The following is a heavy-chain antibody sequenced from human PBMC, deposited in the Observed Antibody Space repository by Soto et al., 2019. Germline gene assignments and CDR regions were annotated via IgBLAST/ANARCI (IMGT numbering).Heavy chain of an antibody. CDR2: INHSGST. J-gene: IGHJ4*02. CDR3: AVQVDTAMVPYFDY. D-gene: IGHD5-18*01. V-gene: IGHV4-34*01. CDR1: GGSFSGYY. Sequence: PSETLSLTCAVYGGSFSGYYWSWIRQPPGKGLEWIGEINHSGSTNYNPSLKSRVTISVDTSKNQFSLKLSSVTAADTAVYYCAVQVDTAMVPYFDYWGQGTLVTVSS.